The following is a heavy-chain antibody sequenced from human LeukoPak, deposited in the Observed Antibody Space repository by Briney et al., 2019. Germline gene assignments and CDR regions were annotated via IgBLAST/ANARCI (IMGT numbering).Heavy chain of an antibody. CDR3: ARGDGVYYYYYMDV. J-gene: IGHJ6*03. CDR1: GGSISSYY. CDR2: IYYSGST. Sequence: SETLSLTCTVSGGSISSYYWSWIRQPPGKGLEWIGYIYYSGSTYYNPSLKSRVTISVDTSKNQFSLKLSSVTAADTAVYYCARGDGVYYYYYMDVWGKGTTVTVSS. D-gene: IGHD4-17*01. V-gene: IGHV4-59*08.